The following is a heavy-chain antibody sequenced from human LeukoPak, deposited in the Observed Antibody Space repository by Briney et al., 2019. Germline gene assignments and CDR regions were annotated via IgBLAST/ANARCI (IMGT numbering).Heavy chain of an antibody. D-gene: IGHD3-22*01. J-gene: IGHJ3*02. CDR3: AREVYDSSVSWAFDI. Sequence: GGSQRLSCAASGFTFSNYWMHWVRQPPGKGLVWVSRINTDGSTADYADSVKGRFTISRDNAKNSLYLQMNSLRAEDTAVYYCAREVYDSSVSWAFDIWGQGTMVTVSS. CDR2: INTDGSTA. CDR1: GFTFSNYW. V-gene: IGHV3-74*01.